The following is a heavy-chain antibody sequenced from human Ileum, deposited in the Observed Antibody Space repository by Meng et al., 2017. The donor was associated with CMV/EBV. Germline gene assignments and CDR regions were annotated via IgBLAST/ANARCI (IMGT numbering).Heavy chain of an antibody. CDR1: GYTFTSYG. J-gene: IGHJ5*02. D-gene: IGHD2-2*01. V-gene: IGHV1-18*01. CDR3: ARAVRYANNWFDP. CDR2: ISAYNGNT. Sequence: CKASGYTFTSYGSSWVRQAPGQGLEWMGWISAYNGNTNYAQKLQGRVTMTTDTSTSTAYMELRSLRSDDTAVYYCARAVRYANNWFDPWGQGTLVTVSS.